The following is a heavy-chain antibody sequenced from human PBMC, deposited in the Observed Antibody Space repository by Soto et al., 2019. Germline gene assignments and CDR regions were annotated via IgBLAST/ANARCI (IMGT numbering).Heavy chain of an antibody. D-gene: IGHD2-15*01. J-gene: IGHJ6*02. CDR2: IIPIFSTP. Sequence: QVQLVQSGAEVKKPGSSVTVSCKASGGTFGNSAISWVRQAPGQGLEWMGGIIPIFSTPDYAQKFQGRVTFTADESTTTAYMELTSLKSEDTAVYYCARDKDRQQLGGNYYYGIDVLGHGTTVTVSS. CDR1: GGTFGNSA. V-gene: IGHV1-69*12. CDR3: ARDKDRQQLGGNYYYGIDV.